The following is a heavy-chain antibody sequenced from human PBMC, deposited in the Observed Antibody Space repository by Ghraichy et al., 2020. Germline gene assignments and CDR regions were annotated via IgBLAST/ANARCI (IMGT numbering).Heavy chain of an antibody. CDR3: ARDSPTTVVTSYFDY. V-gene: IGHV1-69*10. D-gene: IGHD4-23*01. CDR1: GGTFSSDA. Sequence: SVKVSCKASGGTFSSDAIRWVRQAPGQGLEWMGELIPMDGIPHYAQKFEGRITISADESTTTVYMELSSLTSDDAAVYYCARDSPTTVVTSYFDYWGQGTLVTVSS. J-gene: IGHJ4*02. CDR2: LIPMDGIP.